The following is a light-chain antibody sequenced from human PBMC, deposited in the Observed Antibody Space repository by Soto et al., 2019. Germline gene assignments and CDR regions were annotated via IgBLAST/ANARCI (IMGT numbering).Light chain of an antibody. CDR3: QQYGSSPSPDT. CDR2: GAS. CDR1: QSVSSSY. J-gene: IGKJ2*01. V-gene: IGKV3-20*01. Sequence: EIVLTQSPGTLSLSPGERATLSCRASQSVSSSYLAWYQQKPGQAPRLLIYGASSRATGIPDRFSGSGSGTDFTLTISRLEPEDFAVYYCQQYGSSPSPDTIGQGTKLEIK.